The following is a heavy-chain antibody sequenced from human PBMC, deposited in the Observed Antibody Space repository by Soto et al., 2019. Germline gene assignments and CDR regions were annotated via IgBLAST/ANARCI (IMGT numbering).Heavy chain of an antibody. Sequence: SGPTLVNPTQTLTLTCTFSGFSLSTSGVGVGWIRQPPGKALEWLALIYWNDDKRYSPSLKSRLTITKDTSKNQVVLTMTNMDPVDTATYYCAQIHIVANRPRPKGCYYGMDVWGQGTTVTVSS. CDR2: IYWNDDK. CDR3: AQIHIVANRPRPKGCYYGMDV. CDR1: GFSLSTSGVG. V-gene: IGHV2-5*01. J-gene: IGHJ6*02. D-gene: IGHD5-12*01.